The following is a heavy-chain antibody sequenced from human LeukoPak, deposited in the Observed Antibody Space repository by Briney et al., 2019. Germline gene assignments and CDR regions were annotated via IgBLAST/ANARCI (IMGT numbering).Heavy chain of an antibody. J-gene: IGHJ4*02. D-gene: IGHD5-18*01. V-gene: IGHV3-48*03. CDR1: GFTFSSYE. CDR3: ARDPEFSYGYYFDY. CDR2: ISGNGSPI. Sequence: GGSLRLSCAASGFTFSSYEMNWVRQAPGKGLEWVSYISGNGSPIYYADSVKGRFTISRDNSKNSLFLQLNSRRADDTAVYYCARDPEFSYGYYFDYWGQGTLVTVSS.